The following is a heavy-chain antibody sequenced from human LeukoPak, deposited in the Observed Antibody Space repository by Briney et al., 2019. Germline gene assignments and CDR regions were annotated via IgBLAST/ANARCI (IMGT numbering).Heavy chain of an antibody. CDR1: GYIFTSYG. CDR2: ISVYNGNT. J-gene: IGHJ5*02. CDR3: ARDINGYYYDSHGYYPTDL. D-gene: IGHD3-22*01. Sequence: ASVKVSCKASGYIFTSYGISWVRQAPGQGLEWMGWISVYNGNTNYPRRLQVRVTMTTDTSTTTAYMELRSLRSDDTAVYYCARDINGYYYDSHGYYPTDLWGQGTLVTVSS. V-gene: IGHV1-18*01.